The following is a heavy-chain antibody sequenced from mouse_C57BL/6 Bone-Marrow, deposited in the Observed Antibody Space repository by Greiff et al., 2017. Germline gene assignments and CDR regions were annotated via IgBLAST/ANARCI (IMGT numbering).Heavy chain of an antibody. D-gene: IGHD1-1*01. CDR3: ASTVVATRYFDV. CDR2: INPSSGYT. CDR1: GYTFTSYT. V-gene: IGHV1-4*01. J-gene: IGHJ1*03. Sequence: VQLQESGAELARPGASVKMSCKASGYTFTSYTMHWVKQRPGQGLEWIGYINPSSGYTKYNQKFKDKATLTSDKSSSTSYMQLRSLTSEDSAVYYCASTVVATRYFDVWGTGTTVTVSS.